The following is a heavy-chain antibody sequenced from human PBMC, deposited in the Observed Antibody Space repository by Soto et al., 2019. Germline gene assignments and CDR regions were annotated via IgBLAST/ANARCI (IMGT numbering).Heavy chain of an antibody. J-gene: IGHJ3*02. CDR3: ASLGAVLTGYDSFDM. CDR1: GYDFTKNW. Sequence: GESLKISCKGSGYDFTKNWIGWVRQMSGEGLEWMGIIYPDDSDTRYSPSFEGQVTMSADKSISTVYLQWNSLKASDTAMYYCASLGAVLTGYDSFDMWRQGTMVTVSS. CDR2: IYPDDSDT. D-gene: IGHD3-9*01. V-gene: IGHV5-51*01.